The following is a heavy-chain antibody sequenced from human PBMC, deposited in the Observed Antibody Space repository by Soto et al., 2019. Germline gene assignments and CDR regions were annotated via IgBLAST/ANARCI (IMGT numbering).Heavy chain of an antibody. V-gene: IGHV3-23*01. CDR2: ISGSGGST. CDR3: AKDVPYNYPYYGILTGYYAGRTHDAFDI. Sequence: PGGSLRLSCAASGFTFSSYAMSWVRQAPGKGLEWVSAISGSGGSTYYADSVKGRFTISRDNSKNTLYLQMNSLRAEDTAVYYCAKDVPYNYPYYGILTGYYAGRTHDAFDIWGQGTMVTVSS. J-gene: IGHJ3*02. D-gene: IGHD3-9*01. CDR1: GFTFSSYA.